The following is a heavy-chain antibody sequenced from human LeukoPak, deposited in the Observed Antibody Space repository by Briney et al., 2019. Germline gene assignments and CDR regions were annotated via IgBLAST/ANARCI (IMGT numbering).Heavy chain of an antibody. Sequence: PGGSLRLSCAASGFTFSSYAMSWVRQAPGKGLEWVSAISGSGGSTYYADSVKGRFTISRDNSKNTLYLQMNGLRAEDTAVYYCAKFYFDWLSPPDYWGQGTLVTVSS. CDR1: GFTFSSYA. V-gene: IGHV3-23*01. D-gene: IGHD3-9*01. CDR3: AKFYFDWLSPPDY. CDR2: ISGSGGST. J-gene: IGHJ4*02.